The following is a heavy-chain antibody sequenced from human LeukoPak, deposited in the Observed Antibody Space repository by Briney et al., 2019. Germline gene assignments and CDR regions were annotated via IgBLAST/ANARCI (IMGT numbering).Heavy chain of an antibody. J-gene: IGHJ4*02. CDR3: ARDYGGSSPFDY. Sequence: GGSLRLSCAASGFSFSTYTMYWVRQAPGKGLEWVSGITGSGRTYHADSVKDRFTISRDNSKDTLYLQMNSLRAEDTAVHYCARDYGGSSPFDYWGQGTLVTVSS. D-gene: IGHD4-23*01. CDR1: GFSFSTYT. V-gene: IGHV3-23*01. CDR2: ITGSGRT.